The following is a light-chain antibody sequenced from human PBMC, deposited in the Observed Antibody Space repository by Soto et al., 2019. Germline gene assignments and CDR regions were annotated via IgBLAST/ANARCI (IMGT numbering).Light chain of an antibody. CDR3: QQYNSYSPLT. J-gene: IGKJ4*01. V-gene: IGKV1-17*01. CDR1: QGIRND. Sequence: DIQMTPSESSVSASVGYRFSITCRASQGIRNDLGWYQQKPGKAPKLLIYAASSLESGVPSRFSGSRSGTEFTLTISSLQPDDYATYYCQQYNSYSPLTFGGGTKADI. CDR2: AAS.